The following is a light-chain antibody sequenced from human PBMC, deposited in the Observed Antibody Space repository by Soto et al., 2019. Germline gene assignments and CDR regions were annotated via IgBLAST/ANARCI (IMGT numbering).Light chain of an antibody. CDR1: QSVSSN. CDR3: QQYNNWPPT. J-gene: IGKJ1*01. Sequence: DIVMTQSPATLSVSPGERATLSCRASQSVSSNLAWYQQKPGQAPRLLIYGASTRATGIPARFSGSGSGTECTLTISSLQSEDVAVYYCQQYNNWPPTLGQGTKVDIK. V-gene: IGKV3-15*01. CDR2: GAS.